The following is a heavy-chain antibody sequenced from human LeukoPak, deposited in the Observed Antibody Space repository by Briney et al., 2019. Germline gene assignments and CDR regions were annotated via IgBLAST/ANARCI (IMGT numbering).Heavy chain of an antibody. CDR2: INHSGST. V-gene: IGHV4-34*01. Sequence: SETLSLTCAVYGGSFSGYYWSWIRQPPGKGLEWIGEINHSGSTNYNPSLKSRVTISVDTSKNQFSLKLSSVTAADTAVYYCAGIKDYDSSGYYYEKVGHYFDYWGQGTLVTVSS. CDR1: GGSFSGYY. D-gene: IGHD3-22*01. CDR3: AGIKDYDSSGYYYEKVGHYFDY. J-gene: IGHJ4*02.